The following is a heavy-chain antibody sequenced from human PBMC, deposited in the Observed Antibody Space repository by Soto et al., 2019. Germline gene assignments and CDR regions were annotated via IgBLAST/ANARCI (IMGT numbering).Heavy chain of an antibody. V-gene: IGHV4-4*02. CDR1: GDSISSSKW. CDR3: ARGERQQQRDY. D-gene: IGHD6-13*01. J-gene: IGHJ4*02. CDR2: IYHSGST. Sequence: QVQLQESGPGLVKPSGTLSLTCAVSGDSISSSKWWSWVRQPPGKGLEWIGEIYHSGSTNYNPSLKXRFXXSXDKSKNQFSLKLSSVTDADTAVYYCARGERQQQRDYWGQGTLVTVSS.